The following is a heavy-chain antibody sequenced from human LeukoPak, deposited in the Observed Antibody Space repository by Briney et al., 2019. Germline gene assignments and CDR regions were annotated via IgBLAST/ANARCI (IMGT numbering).Heavy chain of an antibody. CDR2: IIPIFGTA. V-gene: IGHV1-69*13. CDR3: ASALLRHSYYYGMDV. CDR1: GGTFSSYA. D-gene: IGHD2-15*01. J-gene: IGHJ6*02. Sequence: ASVKVSCKASGGTFSSYAISWVRQAPGQGLEWMGGIIPIFGTANYAQKFQGRVTITADESTSTAYMELSSLRSEDTAAYYCASALLRHSYYYGMDVWGQGTTVTVSS.